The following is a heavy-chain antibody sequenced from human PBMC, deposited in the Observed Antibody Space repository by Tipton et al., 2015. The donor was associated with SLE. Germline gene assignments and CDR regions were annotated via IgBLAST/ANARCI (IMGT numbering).Heavy chain of an antibody. CDR3: ARVGDFWSGYPFDY. CDR1: GGSISSHY. J-gene: IGHJ4*02. V-gene: IGHV4-59*11. D-gene: IGHD3-3*01. Sequence: LRLSCTVSGGSISSHYWSWIRQPPGKGLEWIGYSYYSGSTNYNPSLKSRVTISVDTSTNQFSLKLSPVTAADTAVYYCARVGDFWSGYPFDYWGQGTLVTVSS. CDR2: SYYSGST.